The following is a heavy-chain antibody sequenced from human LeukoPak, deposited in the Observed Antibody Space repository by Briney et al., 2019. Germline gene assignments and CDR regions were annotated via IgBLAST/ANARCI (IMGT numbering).Heavy chain of an antibody. CDR2: IWYDGSNK. J-gene: IGHJ4*02. D-gene: IGHD4-17*01. V-gene: IGHV3-33*06. Sequence: PGRSLRLSCAASGFTFSSYGMHWVRQAPGKGLEWVAVIWYDGSNKFYADSVRGRFTISRDNSKNTVCLQMNSLRGEDTAVYYCAKRPSDYGDYVSYFDYWGQGTLVTVSS. CDR1: GFTFSSYG. CDR3: AKRPSDYGDYVSYFDY.